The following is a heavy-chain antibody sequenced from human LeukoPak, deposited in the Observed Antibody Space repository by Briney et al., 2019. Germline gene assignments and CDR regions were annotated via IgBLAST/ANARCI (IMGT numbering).Heavy chain of an antibody. CDR1: GGSFSGYY. Sequence: KPSETLSLTCAVYGGSFSGYYWSWIRQPPGKGLEWIGEINHSGSTNYNPSLKSRVTISVDTSKNQFSLKLSSVTAADTAVYYCARHDKYCSGGSCPRAAFDIWGQGTMVTVSS. V-gene: IGHV4-34*01. CDR2: INHSGST. J-gene: IGHJ3*02. D-gene: IGHD2-15*01. CDR3: ARHDKYCSGGSCPRAAFDI.